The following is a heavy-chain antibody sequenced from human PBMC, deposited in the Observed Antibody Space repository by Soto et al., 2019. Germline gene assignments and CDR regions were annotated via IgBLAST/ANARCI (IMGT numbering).Heavy chain of an antibody. J-gene: IGHJ4*02. D-gene: IGHD6-19*01. CDR1: GFTFDDYT. CDR2: ISWDGDST. Sequence: ESGGVVVQPGGSLRLSCAASGFTFDDYTMHWVRQAPGKGLEWVSLISWDGDSTYYADSVKGRFTISRDNSENSLYLQMNSLRTEDTAFYYCAKDITGSGWYSLDYWGQGTLVTVSS. V-gene: IGHV3-43*01. CDR3: AKDITGSGWYSLDY.